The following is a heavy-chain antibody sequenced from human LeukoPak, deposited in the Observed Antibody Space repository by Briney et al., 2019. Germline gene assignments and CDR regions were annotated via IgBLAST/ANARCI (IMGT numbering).Heavy chain of an antibody. CDR1: GGSFSGYY. D-gene: IGHD2-21*02. CDR3: ARGRRVVTVYYFDY. Sequence: SETLSLTCAVYGGSFSGYYWGWIRQPPGKGLEWIGEINHSGSTNYNPSLKSRVTISVDTSKNQFSLKLSSVTAADTAVYYCARGRRVVTVYYFDYWGQGTLVTVSS. CDR2: INHSGST. J-gene: IGHJ4*02. V-gene: IGHV4-34*01.